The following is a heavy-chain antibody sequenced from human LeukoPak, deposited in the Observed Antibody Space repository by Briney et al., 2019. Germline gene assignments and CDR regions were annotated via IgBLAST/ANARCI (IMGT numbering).Heavy chain of an antibody. Sequence: GGSLRLSCAASGFIFDAYGMHWVRQAPGKGLEWVSGVSGSGRKTDYADSVKGRFTISRDNSKNTLYLQMNSLRAEDTAVYYCARDFDYVWGTYRNYYFEYWGQGTLVTVSS. J-gene: IGHJ4*02. V-gene: IGHV3-23*01. CDR3: ARDFDYVWGTYRNYYFEY. D-gene: IGHD3-16*02. CDR2: VSGSGRKT. CDR1: GFIFDAYG.